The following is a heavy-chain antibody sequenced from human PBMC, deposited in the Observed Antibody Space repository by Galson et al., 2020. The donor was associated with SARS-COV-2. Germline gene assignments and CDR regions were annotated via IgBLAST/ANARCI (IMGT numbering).Heavy chain of an antibody. V-gene: IGHV1-2*02. D-gene: IGHD3-10*01. CDR2: INPNSGGT. J-gene: IGHJ5*02. CDR1: GYTFTGYY. Sequence: ASVKVSCKASGYTFTGYYMHWVRQAPGQGLEWMGWINPNSGGTNYAQKFQGRVTMTRDTSISTAYMELSRLRFDDTAVYYCAREGVWFGERGWFDPWGQGTLVTVSS. CDR3: AREGVWFGERGWFDP.